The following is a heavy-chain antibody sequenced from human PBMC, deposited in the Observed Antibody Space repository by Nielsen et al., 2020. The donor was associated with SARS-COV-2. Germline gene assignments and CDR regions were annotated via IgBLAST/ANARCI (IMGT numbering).Heavy chain of an antibody. CDR2: ISYDGSNE. V-gene: IGHV3-30-3*01. J-gene: IGHJ5*02. Sequence: GESLKISCAASGFTFSQFPMHWVRQAPGKGLEWLTIISYDGSNEHYADSVKGRFTISRDSSKNTVYLQMNSLKPEDTAVYYCARETLDHTSSFVDHWGQGTLVTVSS. CDR3: ARETLDHTSSFVDH. D-gene: IGHD2-2*01. CDR1: GFTFSQFP.